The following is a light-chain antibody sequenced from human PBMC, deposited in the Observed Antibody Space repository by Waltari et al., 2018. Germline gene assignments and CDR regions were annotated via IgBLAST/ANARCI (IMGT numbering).Light chain of an antibody. CDR3: QQYGSSPFT. J-gene: IGKJ3*01. CDR2: GAS. Sequence: TQSPGTLSFSPGERATLSCRASQSVSSSYLAWYQQKPGQAPRLLIYGASSRATGIPDRFSGSGSGTDFTLTISRLEPEDFAVYYCQQYGSSPFTFGPGTKVDIK. V-gene: IGKV3-20*01. CDR1: QSVSSSY.